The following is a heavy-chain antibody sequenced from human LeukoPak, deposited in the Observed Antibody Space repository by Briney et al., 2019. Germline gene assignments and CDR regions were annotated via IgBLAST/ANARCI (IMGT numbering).Heavy chain of an antibody. CDR3: ARALRITIFGARRAGGGYFDY. CDR1: GGSISSYY. J-gene: IGHJ4*02. D-gene: IGHD3-3*01. Sequence: SETLSLTCTVSGGSISSYYWSWIRQPPGKGLEWIGYIYYSGSTNYNPSLKSRVTISVDTSKNQFSLKLSSVTAADTAVYYCARALRITIFGARRAGGGYFDYWGQGTLVTVPA. CDR2: IYYSGST. V-gene: IGHV4-59*01.